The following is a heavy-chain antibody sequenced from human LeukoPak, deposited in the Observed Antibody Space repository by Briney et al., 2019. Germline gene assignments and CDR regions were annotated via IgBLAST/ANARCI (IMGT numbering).Heavy chain of an antibody. CDR3: AGGPNMEYPLDY. D-gene: IGHD3-3*01. J-gene: IGHJ4*02. V-gene: IGHV3-33*01. CDR1: GFTFSTFG. CDR2: IQSDGSKQ. Sequence: GGSLRLSCATAGFTFSTFGIHWVRQTPGKGLEWAAAIQSDGSKQYYGDSVKGRFTISRDSSKNTVYLQMNSLRDEDTAVYYCAGGPNMEYPLDYWGQGTLVTVSS.